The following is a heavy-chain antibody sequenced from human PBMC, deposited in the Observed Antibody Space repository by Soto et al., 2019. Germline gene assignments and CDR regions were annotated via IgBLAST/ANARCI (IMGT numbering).Heavy chain of an antibody. J-gene: IGHJ6*03. CDR3: ATGFVRSSAGPPPPTVRKYYYYYYMDV. CDR1: GGTFSIYA. CDR2: IIPIFGTA. Sequence: SVKVSCKASGGTFSIYAISWVRQAPGQGLEWMGGIIPIFGTANYAQKFQGRVTITADESTSTAYMELSSLRSEDTAVYYCATGFVRSSAGPPPPTVRKYYYYYYMDVWGKRDHGHRLL. D-gene: IGHD6-6*01. V-gene: IGHV1-69*13.